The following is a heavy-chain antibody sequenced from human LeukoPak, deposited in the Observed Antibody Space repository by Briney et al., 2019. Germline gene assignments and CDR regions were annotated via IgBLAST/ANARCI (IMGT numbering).Heavy chain of an antibody. CDR2: IKNDGSST. J-gene: IGHJ4*02. V-gene: IGHV3-74*01. CDR3: ARDSSSYGIGYFDY. D-gene: IGHD3-16*01. CDR1: GFTFSRYW. Sequence: GGSLRLSCEASGFTFSRYWMNWVRQAPGKGLVWVSRIKNDGSSTTYADFVKGRFAISRDNAKNTLYLQINSLRADDTAVYYCARDSSSYGIGYFDYWGQGTLVTAS.